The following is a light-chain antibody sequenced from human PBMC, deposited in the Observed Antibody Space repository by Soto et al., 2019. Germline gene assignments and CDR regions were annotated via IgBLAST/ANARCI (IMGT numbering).Light chain of an antibody. J-gene: IGKJ1*01. CDR1: QSISTY. CDR2: AAS. CDR3: QQSSTTPRT. V-gene: IGKV1-39*01. Sequence: DIQMTQSPSSLSASVGDRVTITCRASQSISTYLNWYQQKPGKAPKLLIYAASTLQSGVPSRFSGSGSGTDFRLNITSLQPEDIATYYCQQSSTTPRTFGQGTNVDFK.